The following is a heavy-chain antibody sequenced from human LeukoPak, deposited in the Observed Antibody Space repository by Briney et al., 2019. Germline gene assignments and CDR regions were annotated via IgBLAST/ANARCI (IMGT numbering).Heavy chain of an antibody. Sequence: GGSLRLSFAASGFTFSNCPMHSVRQAPGKGLGWVTVISYDGSKKDYADSVKGRFTISRDNSKNTLYLQMNSLRAEDTAVYYCAKDGIIRGSGSYLDYWGQGTLVTVSS. D-gene: IGHD3-10*01. CDR1: GFTFSNCP. V-gene: IGHV3-30*18. CDR3: AKDGIIRGSGSYLDY. CDR2: ISYDGSKK. J-gene: IGHJ4*02.